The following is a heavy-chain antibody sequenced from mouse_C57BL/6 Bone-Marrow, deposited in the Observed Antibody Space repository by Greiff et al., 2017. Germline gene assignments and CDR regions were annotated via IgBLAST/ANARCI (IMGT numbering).Heavy chain of an antibody. J-gene: IGHJ2*01. V-gene: IGHV1-81*01. D-gene: IGHD2-5*01. CDR1: GYTFTSYG. CDR3: ARYVYSNPLDY. Sequence: VQLQQSGAELARPGASVKLSCKASGYTFTSYGISWVKQRTGQGLEWIGEIYPRSGNTYYNEKFKGKATLTADKSSSTAYMELRSLTSEDSAVYFCARYVYSNPLDYWGQGTTLTVSS. CDR2: IYPRSGNT.